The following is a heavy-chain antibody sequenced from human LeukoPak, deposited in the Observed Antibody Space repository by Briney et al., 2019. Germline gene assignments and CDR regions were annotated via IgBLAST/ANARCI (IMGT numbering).Heavy chain of an antibody. Sequence: GGSLRLSCAASGFTFSSYAMSWVRQAPGKGLEWVSAISGRGGSTYYADSRKGRFTITRDKSKNTLYLQMNRLRAEDTAVYYCARPGIVVVPAAVDYWGQGTLVTVSS. J-gene: IGHJ4*02. D-gene: IGHD2-2*01. CDR1: GFTFSSYA. CDR3: ARPGIVVVPAAVDY. CDR2: ISGRGGST. V-gene: IGHV3-23*01.